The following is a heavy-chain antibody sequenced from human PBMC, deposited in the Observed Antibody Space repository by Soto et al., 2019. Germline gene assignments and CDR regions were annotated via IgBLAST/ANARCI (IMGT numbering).Heavy chain of an antibody. J-gene: IGHJ4*02. CDR3: AKDKLAVAVAAPFDY. CDR1: GFTFSSYG. V-gene: IGHV3-30*18. CDR2: ISYDGSNK. D-gene: IGHD6-19*01. Sequence: QVQLVESGGGVVXXXXXLRLSCAASGFTFSSYGMHWVRQAPGKGLEWVAVISYDGSNKYYADSVKGRFTISRDNSKNPRYLQMNSLRAEDTAVYYCAKDKLAVAVAAPFDYWGQGTLVTVSS.